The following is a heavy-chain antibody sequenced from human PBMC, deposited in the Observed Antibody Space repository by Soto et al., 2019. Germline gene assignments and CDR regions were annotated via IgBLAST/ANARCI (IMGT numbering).Heavy chain of an antibody. CDR2: IYGSATGI. J-gene: IGHJ4*02. D-gene: IGHD1-26*01. Sequence: QTGGSLRLSCEASGFTFRQYTMNWVRQAPGQGLEWVSGIYGSATGIYYADSVRGRFTISRDNSRNTVYLQMNSLRAEDTAVYYCAKDRHPDGRWDIDWWGQGTRVTVSS. CDR3: AKDRHPDGRWDIDW. V-gene: IGHV3-23*01. CDR1: GFTFRQYT.